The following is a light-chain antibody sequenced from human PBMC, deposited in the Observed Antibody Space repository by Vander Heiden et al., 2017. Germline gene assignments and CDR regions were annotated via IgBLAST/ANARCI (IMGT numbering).Light chain of an antibody. V-gene: IGLV1-44*01. Sequence: QSVLTQPPSASGNPGQRLPISCSGSSSNIGSNAVNWYQQLPGTAPKLLIYSDNQRPSGVPDRFSGSKSGTSASLAISGLQSEDEADYYCAAWDDSLDGAIFGGGTKLTVL. CDR3: AAWDDSLDGAI. J-gene: IGLJ2*01. CDR1: SSNIGSNA. CDR2: SDN.